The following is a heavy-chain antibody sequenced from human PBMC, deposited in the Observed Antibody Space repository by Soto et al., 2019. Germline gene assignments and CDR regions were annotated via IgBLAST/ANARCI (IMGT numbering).Heavy chain of an antibody. Sequence: GGSLRLSCAASGFTFSSYAMSWVRQAPGKGLEWVSAISGSGGSTYYADSVKGRFTISRDNSKNTLYLQMNSLRAEDTAIYYCAKTLYYYDSSGYYGHWYFDLWGRGTLVTVSS. J-gene: IGHJ2*01. CDR2: ISGSGGST. D-gene: IGHD3-22*01. CDR3: AKTLYYYDSSGYYGHWYFDL. V-gene: IGHV3-23*01. CDR1: GFTFSSYA.